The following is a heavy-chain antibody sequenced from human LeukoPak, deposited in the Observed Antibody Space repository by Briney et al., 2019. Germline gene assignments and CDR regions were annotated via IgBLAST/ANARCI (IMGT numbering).Heavy chain of an antibody. CDR2: INPSGGST. V-gene: IGHV1-46*01. CDR1: GYTFTSYG. CDR3: VRYSYPTRGIVVVPALDY. D-gene: IGHD3-22*01. Sequence: ASVKVSCKASGYTFTSYGISWVRQAPGQGLEWMGIINPSGGSTSYAQKFQGRVTMTRDTSTSTVYMELSSLRSEDTAVYYCVRYSYPTRGIVVVPALDYWGQGTLVTVSS. J-gene: IGHJ4*02.